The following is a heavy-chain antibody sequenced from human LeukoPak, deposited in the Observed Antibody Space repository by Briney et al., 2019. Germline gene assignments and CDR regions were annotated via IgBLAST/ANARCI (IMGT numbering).Heavy chain of an antibody. CDR1: GYTFTGYY. CDR3: ARGLVYYDFWSGYLYYFGY. D-gene: IGHD3-3*01. J-gene: IGHJ4*02. V-gene: IGHV1-2*02. Sequence: ASVKVSCKASGYTFTGYYMHWVRQAPGQGLEWMGWITPNSGGTNYAQKFQGRVTMTRDTSISTTYLELSRLRSDDTAVYYCARGLVYYDFWSGYLYYFGYWRQGTLATVSS. CDR2: ITPNSGGT.